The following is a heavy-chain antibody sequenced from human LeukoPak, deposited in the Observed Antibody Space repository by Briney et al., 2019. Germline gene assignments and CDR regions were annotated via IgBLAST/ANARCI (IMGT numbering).Heavy chain of an antibody. CDR2: ISAYNGNT. CDR1: GYTFTSYD. D-gene: IGHD2-2*02. CDR3: ARHTMLGYCSSTSCYSRVDRNYYYYMDV. V-gene: IGHV1-18*01. J-gene: IGHJ6*03. Sequence: GASVKVSCKASGYTFTSYDINWVRQAPGQGLEWMGWISAYNGNTNYAQKLQGRVTMTTDTSTSTAYMELRSLRSDDTAVYYCARHTMLGYCSSTSCYSRVDRNYYYYMDVWGKGTTVTVSS.